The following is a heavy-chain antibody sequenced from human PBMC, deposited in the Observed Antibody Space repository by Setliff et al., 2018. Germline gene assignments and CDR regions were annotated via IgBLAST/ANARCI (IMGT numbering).Heavy chain of an antibody. D-gene: IGHD3-16*01. CDR2: IYYRGTT. J-gene: IGHJ4*02. Sequence: SETLSLTCSVSGGSLNSGGYYWTWIRRRPGRGLEWIGHIYYRGTTHYNESLKSRVAIFIDTSRNHFSLSLTSVTAADTAMYYCARDEGGFLQLDHWGLGNLVTVSS. CDR1: GGSLNSGGYY. CDR3: ARDEGGFLQLDH. V-gene: IGHV4-31*03.